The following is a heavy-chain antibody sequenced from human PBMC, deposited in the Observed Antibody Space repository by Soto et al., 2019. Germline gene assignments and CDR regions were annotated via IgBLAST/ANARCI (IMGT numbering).Heavy chain of an antibody. Sequence: LRLSCAASGFTFSSCAMGWVRQAPGKGLEWVAVVSHDGRNTHYADSVKGRFTISRDSSKNTVSLEMTSLRAEDTAVYYCAKGGRQWLVTSDFNYWGQGALVTVSS. CDR1: GFTFSSCA. D-gene: IGHD6-19*01. CDR3: AKGGRQWLVTSDFNY. J-gene: IGHJ4*02. V-gene: IGHV3-30*18. CDR2: VSHDGRNT.